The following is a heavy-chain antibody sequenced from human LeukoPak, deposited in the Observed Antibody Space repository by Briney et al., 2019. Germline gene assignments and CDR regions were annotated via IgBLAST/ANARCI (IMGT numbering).Heavy chain of an antibody. CDR3: CSGDIVATRNDY. CDR2: ISSSSSYI. V-gene: IGHV3-21*01. D-gene: IGHD5-12*01. J-gene: IGHJ4*02. Sequence: GGSLRLSCAASGFTFSSYSMNWVRQAPGKGLEWVSSISSSSSYIYYADLVKGRFTISRDNAKNSLYLQMNSLRAEDTAVYYCCSGDIVATRNDYWGQGTLVTVSS. CDR1: GFTFSSYS.